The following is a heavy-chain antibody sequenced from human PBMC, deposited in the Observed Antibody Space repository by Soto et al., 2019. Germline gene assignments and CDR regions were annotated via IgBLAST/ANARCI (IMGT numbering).Heavy chain of an antibody. Sequence: GGSLRLSCAASGFTFSDYYMSWIRQAPGKGLEWVSYISSSSSYTNYADSVKGRFTISRDNAKNSLYLQMNSLRAEDTAVYYRARDLRAVTIFGVVIIENWFDPWGQGTLVTVSS. CDR1: GFTFSDYY. J-gene: IGHJ5*02. V-gene: IGHV3-11*06. CDR3: ARDLRAVTIFGVVIIENWFDP. CDR2: ISSSSSYT. D-gene: IGHD3-3*01.